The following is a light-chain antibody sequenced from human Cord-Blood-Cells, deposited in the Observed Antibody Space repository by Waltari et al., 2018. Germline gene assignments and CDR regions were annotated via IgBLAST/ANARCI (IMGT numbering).Light chain of an antibody. V-gene: IGLV2-11*01. J-gene: IGLJ1*01. Sequence: QSALTQPRSVSGSPGQSVPISCTGTSSDVGGYKSVSWYQQHPGKAPKLMIYDVSKRPSGVPDRFSGSKSGNTASLTNSGLQAEDEADYYCCSYAGSYTYVFGTGTKVTVL. CDR3: CSYAGSYTYV. CDR1: SSDVGGYKS. CDR2: DVS.